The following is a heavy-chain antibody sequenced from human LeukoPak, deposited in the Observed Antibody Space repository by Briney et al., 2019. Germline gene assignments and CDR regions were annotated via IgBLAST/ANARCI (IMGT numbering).Heavy chain of an antibody. CDR1: GFTFSSYA. CDR3: TLTTFGVVYYFDY. J-gene: IGHJ4*02. Sequence: GGSLRLSCATSGFTFSSYAMHWVRQAPGKGLEWVALISYDGINKYYADSVKGRFIISRDNSKNTLYLQLNSLRLEDTAVYYCTLTTFGVVYYFDYWGQGPLVTVSS. D-gene: IGHD1/OR15-1a*01. CDR2: ISYDGINK. V-gene: IGHV3-30*04.